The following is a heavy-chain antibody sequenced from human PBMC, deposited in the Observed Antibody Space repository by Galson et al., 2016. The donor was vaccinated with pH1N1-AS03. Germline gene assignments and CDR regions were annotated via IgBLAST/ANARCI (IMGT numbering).Heavy chain of an antibody. CDR1: GDSFNSGIYY. CDR3: ARVGVPAAIGGYYFVH. V-gene: IGHV4-61*01. D-gene: IGHD2-2*02. Sequence: SETLSLTCTVSGDSFNSGIYYWSWIRQPPGKGLEWLGFIYYTGRTTYNPSLESRVTISLDTSKTQFSLKLSSVTTADTAFYYCARVGVPAAIGGYYFVHWGQGTLVAVSS. CDR2: IYYTGRT. J-gene: IGHJ4*02.